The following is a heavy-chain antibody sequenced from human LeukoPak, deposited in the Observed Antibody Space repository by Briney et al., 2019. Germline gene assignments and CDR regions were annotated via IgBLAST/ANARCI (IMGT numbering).Heavy chain of an antibody. CDR1: GFTFSSYA. CDR2: ISYDGSNK. CDR3: ARDRVLLWFGELFH. J-gene: IGHJ4*02. V-gene: IGHV3-30-3*01. Sequence: GGSLRLSCAASGFTFSSYAMSWVRQAPGKGLEWVAVISYDGSNKYYADSVKGRFTISRDNSKNTLYLQMNSLRAEDTAVYYCARDRVLLWFGELFHWGQGTLVTVSS. D-gene: IGHD3-10*01.